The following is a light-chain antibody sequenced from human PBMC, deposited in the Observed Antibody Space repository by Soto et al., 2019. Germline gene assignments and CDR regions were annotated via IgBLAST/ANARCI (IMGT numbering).Light chain of an antibody. CDR3: QQYNDWPRT. Sequence: EIVMTHSPATLSVSPGERATLSCRASQSVSSNLAWYQQKPGQAPRLLIYGVSIRATGIPARFSGSGSGTEFTLTISSLQSEDFAVYYCQQYNDWPRTFGQGTKVDIK. CDR1: QSVSSN. V-gene: IGKV3-15*01. CDR2: GVS. J-gene: IGKJ1*01.